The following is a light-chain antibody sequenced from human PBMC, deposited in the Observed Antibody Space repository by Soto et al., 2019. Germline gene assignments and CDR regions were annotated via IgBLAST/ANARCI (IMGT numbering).Light chain of an antibody. CDR1: QSLRSS. Sequence: ETRMTQSPDTLSVSLGERATLSCRASQSLRSSLAWYQQKPGQAPRLLIYDASTRATGIPARFSGSGSGTDFTLTISGLQSEDFAVYYCQQYNNWPQTFGQGGKVAIK. CDR2: DAS. J-gene: IGKJ1*01. CDR3: QQYNNWPQT. V-gene: IGKV3-15*01.